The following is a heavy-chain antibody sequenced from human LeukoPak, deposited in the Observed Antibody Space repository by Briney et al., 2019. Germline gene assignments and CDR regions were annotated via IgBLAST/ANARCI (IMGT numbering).Heavy chain of an antibody. Sequence: GGSLRLSCAASGFTFSSYAMSWVRQAPGKGLGWVSGISGSGGSTYYADSVKGRFTISRDNSKNTLYLQMNSLRADDTAVYYCAKGGPNGPSGYWGQGTLVTVSS. CDR1: GFTFSSYA. CDR3: AKGGPNGPSGY. J-gene: IGHJ4*02. CDR2: ISGSGGST. V-gene: IGHV3-23*01. D-gene: IGHD1-26*01.